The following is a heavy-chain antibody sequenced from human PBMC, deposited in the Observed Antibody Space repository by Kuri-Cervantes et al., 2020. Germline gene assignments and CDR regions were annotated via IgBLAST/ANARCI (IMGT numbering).Heavy chain of an antibody. CDR2: IYSGGST. D-gene: IGHD5-24*01. CDR1: GFSFSSYS. V-gene: IGHV3-66*02. CDR3: AREKWRWLQFGYSDY. J-gene: IGHJ4*02. Sequence: GESLKISCAPSGFSFSSYSMHWVRQAPGKGLEWVSVIYSGGSTYYADSVKGRFTISRDNSKNTLYLQMNSLRAEDTAVYYCAREKWRWLQFGYSDYWGQGTLVTVS.